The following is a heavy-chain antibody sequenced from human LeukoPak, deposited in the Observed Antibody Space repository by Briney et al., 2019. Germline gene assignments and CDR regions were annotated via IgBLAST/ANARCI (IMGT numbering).Heavy chain of an antibody. CDR2: ISGSGYTT. CDR1: GFTFDDYG. V-gene: IGHV3-23*01. Sequence: PGGSLRLSCAASGFTFDDYGMSWVRQAPGKGLEWVSGISGSGYTTYYADSVKGRFTISRDNSKNTLYLQMDSLRAEDSALYYCAKRHWGSAVDYWGQGTLVTVSS. D-gene: IGHD7-27*01. CDR3: AKRHWGSAVDY. J-gene: IGHJ4*02.